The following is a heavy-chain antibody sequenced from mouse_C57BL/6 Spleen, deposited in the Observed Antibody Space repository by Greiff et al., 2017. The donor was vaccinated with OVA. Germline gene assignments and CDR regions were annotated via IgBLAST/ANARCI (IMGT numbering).Heavy chain of an antibody. CDR2: IYPGDGDT. CDR3: ARTTSAWFAY. D-gene: IGHD4-1*02. Sequence: VKLQESGAELVKPGASVKISCKASGYAFSSYWMNWVKQRPGKGLEWIGQIYPGDGDTNYNGKFKGKATLTADKSSSTAYMQLSSLTSEDSAVYFCARTTSAWFAYWGQGTLVTVSA. CDR1: GYAFSSYW. V-gene: IGHV1-80*01. J-gene: IGHJ3*01.